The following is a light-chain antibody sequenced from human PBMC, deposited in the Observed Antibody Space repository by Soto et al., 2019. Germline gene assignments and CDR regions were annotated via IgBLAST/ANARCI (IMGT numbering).Light chain of an antibody. CDR3: QQFAHLPT. J-gene: IGKJ4*01. CDR2: DAS. V-gene: IGKV1-33*01. Sequence: DIQMTQSPTSLSASIGDRVTISCQARQDITKSLNWYQQKAGKAPKVLIYDASNLETGVPSRFTGTGSGTEFTLTISTLQPEDVAKYYCQQFAHLPTFGGGTKVDIK. CDR1: QDITKS.